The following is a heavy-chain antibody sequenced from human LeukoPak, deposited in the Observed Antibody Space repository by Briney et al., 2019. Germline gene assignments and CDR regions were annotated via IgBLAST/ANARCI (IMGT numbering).Heavy chain of an antibody. J-gene: IGHJ4*02. CDR2: ISAGNDI. Sequence: GGSLRLSCAASGFSFNNYAMVWVRQTPGKGLEWVSVISAGNDIVYADSVKGRFTISRDNSKNTLYLQMNSLRAEDTAVYYCAKGEQGVDYWGQGTLVTVSS. CDR3: AKGEQGVDY. V-gene: IGHV3-23*01. D-gene: IGHD1/OR15-1a*01. CDR1: GFSFNNYA.